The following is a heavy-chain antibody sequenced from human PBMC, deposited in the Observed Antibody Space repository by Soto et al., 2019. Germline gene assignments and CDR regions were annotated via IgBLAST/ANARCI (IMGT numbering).Heavy chain of an antibody. V-gene: IGHV4-4*07. Sequence: SDTLSLTCTVSGGSINTFYWSWVRQPAGKGLEWIGRIFSSGSTSFNPSLESRVAMSVDTSKNHFSLNLSSVTAADMAVYYCAREGSYSAYNFAHGIQLWSFDFWGQGALVTGS. J-gene: IGHJ4*02. D-gene: IGHD5-12*01. CDR3: AREGSYSAYNFAHGIQLWSFDF. CDR2: IFSSGST. CDR1: GGSINTFY.